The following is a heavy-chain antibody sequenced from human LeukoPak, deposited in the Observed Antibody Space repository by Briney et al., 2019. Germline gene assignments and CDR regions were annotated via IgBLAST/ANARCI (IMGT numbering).Heavy chain of an antibody. Sequence: ASVKVSCKASGYTFTSYGISWVRQAPGQGLEWMGWINPNSGGTNYAQKFQGRVTMTRDTSISTAYMELSRLRSDDTAVYYCARDPLHGSVLDPWGQGTLVTVSS. CDR1: GYTFTSYG. CDR3: ARDPLHGSVLDP. V-gene: IGHV1-2*02. CDR2: INPNSGGT. D-gene: IGHD3-10*01. J-gene: IGHJ5*02.